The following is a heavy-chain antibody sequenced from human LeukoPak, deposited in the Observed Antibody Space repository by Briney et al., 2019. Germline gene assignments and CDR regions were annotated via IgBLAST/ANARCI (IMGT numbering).Heavy chain of an antibody. CDR3: ARGLNYDILTGPTPHFDY. J-gene: IGHJ4*02. Sequence: SETLSLTCAVYGGSFSVYYWSWIRQPPGKGLEWIGEINHSGSTNYTTSPKSRVTKSVDTSKNQFSMTLSSVTAADTAVYYCARGLNYDILTGPTPHFDYWGQGTLVTVSS. CDR2: INHSGST. CDR1: GGSFSVYY. D-gene: IGHD3-9*01. V-gene: IGHV4-34*01.